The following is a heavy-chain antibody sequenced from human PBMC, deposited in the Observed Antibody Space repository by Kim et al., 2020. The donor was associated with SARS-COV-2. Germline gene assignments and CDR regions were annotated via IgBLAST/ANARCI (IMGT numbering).Heavy chain of an antibody. CDR3: ARGAIFGNNYFDS. D-gene: IGHD3-3*02. V-gene: IGHV5-51*01. J-gene: IGHJ4*02. Sequence: SSPAFQGQVTISADMSINTAYLQWSSLKASDTAIFYCARGAIFGNNYFDSWGQGTLVTVSP.